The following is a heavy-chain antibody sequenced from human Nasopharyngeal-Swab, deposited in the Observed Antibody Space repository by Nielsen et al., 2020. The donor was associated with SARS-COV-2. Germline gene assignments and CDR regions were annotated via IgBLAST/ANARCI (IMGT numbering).Heavy chain of an antibody. CDR1: GFSFSSYG. V-gene: IGHV3-33*01. CDR3: ARDLWDYYDSSGYYGGHDY. J-gene: IGHJ4*02. D-gene: IGHD3-22*01. CDR2: IWYDRSNK. Sequence: GGSLRLSCAASGFSFSSYGMHWVRQAPGKGQEWVAVIWYDRSNKYYADSVKGRFTISRDNSKNTLYLQMNSLRAEDTAVYYCARDLWDYYDSSGYYGGHDYWGQGTLVTVSS.